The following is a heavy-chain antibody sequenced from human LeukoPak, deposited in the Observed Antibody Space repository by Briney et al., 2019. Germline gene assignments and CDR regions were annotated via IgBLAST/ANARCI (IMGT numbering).Heavy chain of an antibody. Sequence: SETLSLTCAVSGYSISNGYYWSWIRQPPGKGLEWIGEINHSGSTNYNPSLKSRVTISVDTSKNQFSLKLSSVTAADTAVYYCARGRWVVVVVAAFTFDIWGQGTMVTVSS. D-gene: IGHD2-15*01. J-gene: IGHJ3*02. V-gene: IGHV4-34*01. CDR3: ARGRWVVVVVAAFTFDI. CDR2: INHSGST. CDR1: GYSISNGYY.